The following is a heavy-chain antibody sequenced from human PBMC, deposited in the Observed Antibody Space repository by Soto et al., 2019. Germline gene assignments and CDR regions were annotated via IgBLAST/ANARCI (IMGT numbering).Heavy chain of an antibody. CDR2: ISWYSGSI. Sequence: GGSLRLSCAASGFTFDDYAMHWVRQAPGKGLEWVSGISWYSGSIGYAAAGKGGFTISRDNAKNSMYLEMNSLRAEDTALYYCAKAKRGYSREYYFDYWGQGTLVTVSS. CDR3: AKAKRGYSREYYFDY. D-gene: IGHD5-18*01. V-gene: IGHV3-9*01. J-gene: IGHJ4*02. CDR1: GFTFDDYA.